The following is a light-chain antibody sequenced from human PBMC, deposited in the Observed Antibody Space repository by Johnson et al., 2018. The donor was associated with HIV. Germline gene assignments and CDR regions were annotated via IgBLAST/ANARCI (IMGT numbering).Light chain of an antibody. CDR3: GTWDSSLSAYV. CDR1: SSNIGNNY. V-gene: IGLV1-51*02. CDR2: ENN. Sequence: HSVLTQPPSVSAVPGQKVTICCSGSSSNIGNNYVSWYQQLPGTAPKLLIYENNKRPSGIPDRFSGSKSGTSATLGITGLQTGDEADYYCGTWDSSLSAYVFGTGTKVTVL. J-gene: IGLJ1*01.